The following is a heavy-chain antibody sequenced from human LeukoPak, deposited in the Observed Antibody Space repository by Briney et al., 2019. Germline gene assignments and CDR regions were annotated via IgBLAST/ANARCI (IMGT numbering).Heavy chain of an antibody. CDR3: ARVGFYYDSSGYYYGRPDWFDP. Sequence: SETLSLTCTVSGGSISSYYWSWIRQPPGKGLEWIGYIYQSGSTNYNPSLKSRVFMSVDTSKNQISLSLSSVTAADTAVYYCARVGFYYDSSGYYYGRPDWFDPWGQGTLVTVSS. CDR1: GGSISSYY. CDR2: IYQSGST. V-gene: IGHV4-59*12. D-gene: IGHD3-22*01. J-gene: IGHJ5*02.